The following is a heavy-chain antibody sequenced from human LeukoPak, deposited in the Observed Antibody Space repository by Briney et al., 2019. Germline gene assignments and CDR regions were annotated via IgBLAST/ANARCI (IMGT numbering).Heavy chain of an antibody. J-gene: IGHJ3*02. Sequence: PGGSLRLSCAASGFTFNNYAMSWVRQAPGKGLEWVSGISGSGGSTYYADSVKGRFTISRDNSKNTLYLQMNSLRAEDTALYYCAKSRLSGINDAFDIWGQGTMVTVSS. CDR2: ISGSGGST. D-gene: IGHD3-3*01. V-gene: IGHV3-23*01. CDR3: AKSRLSGINDAFDI. CDR1: GFTFNNYA.